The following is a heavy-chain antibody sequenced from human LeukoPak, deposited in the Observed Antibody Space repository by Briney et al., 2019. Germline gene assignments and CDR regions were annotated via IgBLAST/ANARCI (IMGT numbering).Heavy chain of an antibody. CDR3: AKDRVRYYDSSGPFDY. J-gene: IGHJ4*02. D-gene: IGHD3-22*01. V-gene: IGHV3-48*01. CDR2: ISSSSSTI. Sequence: GGSLRLSCAASGFTFSSYSMNWVRQAPRKGLEWVSYISSSSSTIYYADSVKGRFTISRDNAKNSLYLQMNSLRAEDTAVYYCAKDRVRYYDSSGPFDYWGQGTLVTVSS. CDR1: GFTFSSYS.